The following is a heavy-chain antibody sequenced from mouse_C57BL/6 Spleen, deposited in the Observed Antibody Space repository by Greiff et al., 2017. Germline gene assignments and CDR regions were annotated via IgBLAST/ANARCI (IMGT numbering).Heavy chain of an antibody. CDR2: IDPSDSET. CDR3: ARRDYGSPYFDY. V-gene: IGHV1-52*01. J-gene: IGHJ2*01. CDR1: GYTFTSYW. Sequence: QVQLQQPGAELVRPGSSVKLSCKASGYTFTSYWMHWVKQRPIQGLEWIGNIDPSDSETHYNQKFKDKATLTVDKSSSTAYMQLSSLTSEDSAVYYCARRDYGSPYFDYWGQGTTLTVSS. D-gene: IGHD1-1*01.